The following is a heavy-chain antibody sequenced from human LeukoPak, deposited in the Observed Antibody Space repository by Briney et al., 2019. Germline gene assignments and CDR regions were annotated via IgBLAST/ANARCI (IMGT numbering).Heavy chain of an antibody. J-gene: IGHJ3*02. Sequence: GASVKVSCKASGYTFTTYGISWVRQAPGQGLEWMGWITAYNGNTYYAQKLQGRVTMTTDTSTSTAYMELRSLRSDDTAVYYCARVYYDYVWGSWSAFNIWGQGTMVTVSS. CDR1: GYTFTTYG. CDR2: ITAYNGNT. V-gene: IGHV1-18*01. D-gene: IGHD3-16*01. CDR3: ARVYYDYVWGSWSAFNI.